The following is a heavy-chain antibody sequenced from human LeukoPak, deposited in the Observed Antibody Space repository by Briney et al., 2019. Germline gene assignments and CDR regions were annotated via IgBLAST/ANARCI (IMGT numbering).Heavy chain of an antibody. CDR2: INHGEST. V-gene: IGHV4-34*01. CDR1: GGSFSGYY. Sequence: SETLSLTCAVSGGSFSGYYWYWIRQPPGKGLEWIGEINHGESTNYNPSLKSRATLSVDTSKNQLSLKLTPVTAADTAVYYCARGRTYYYDTSGYYPSIYYGMDVWGQGTTVIVSS. D-gene: IGHD3-22*01. CDR3: ARGRTYYYDTSGYYPSIYYGMDV. J-gene: IGHJ6*02.